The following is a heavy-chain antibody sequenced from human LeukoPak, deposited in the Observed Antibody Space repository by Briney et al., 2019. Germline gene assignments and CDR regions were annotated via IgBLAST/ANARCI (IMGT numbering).Heavy chain of an antibody. D-gene: IGHD6-19*01. Sequence: GGSLRLSCAASGFTVSNNYMSWVRQAPGKGLEWVSVIYSGGSTYYADSVKGRFTISRDNSKNTLYLQMNSLRAEDTAVYYCASSYSSGWWPVFDYWGQGTLVTVSS. CDR2: IYSGGST. CDR3: ASSYSSGWWPVFDY. CDR1: GFTVSNNY. V-gene: IGHV3-53*01. J-gene: IGHJ4*02.